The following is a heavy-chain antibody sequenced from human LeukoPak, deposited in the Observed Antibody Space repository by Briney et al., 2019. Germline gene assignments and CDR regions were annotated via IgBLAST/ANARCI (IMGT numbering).Heavy chain of an antibody. J-gene: IGHJ4*02. V-gene: IGHV3-23*01. D-gene: IGHD2-8*01. Sequence: HPGGSLRLSCAASGYTFSSHGLTWVRQAPGKGLEWVSAISGRDGSTYYADSVKGRFTISRDDSKNTLYLQMNSLRAEDTAVYYCAKKGVREFDYWGQGLLVTVSS. CDR1: GYTFSSHG. CDR2: ISGRDGST. CDR3: AKKGVREFDY.